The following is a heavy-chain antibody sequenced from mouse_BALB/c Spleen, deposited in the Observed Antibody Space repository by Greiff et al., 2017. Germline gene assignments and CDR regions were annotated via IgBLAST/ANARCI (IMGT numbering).Heavy chain of an antibody. CDR1: GFTFSSYA. Sequence: EVKLMESGGGLVQPGGSLKLSCAASGFTFSSYAMSWVRQTPEKRLEWVASISSGGSTYYPDSVKGRFTISRDNARNILYLQMSSLRSEDTAMYYCARGITTVNYYAMDYWGQGTSVTVSS. V-gene: IGHV5-6-5*01. J-gene: IGHJ4*01. CDR3: ARGITTVNYYAMDY. CDR2: ISSGGST. D-gene: IGHD1-1*01.